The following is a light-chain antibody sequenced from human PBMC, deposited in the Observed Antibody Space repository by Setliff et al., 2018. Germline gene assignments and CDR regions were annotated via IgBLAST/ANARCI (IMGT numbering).Light chain of an antibody. CDR1: QSISSW. CDR3: QEYHSSGWG. J-gene: IGKJ1*01. V-gene: IGKV1-5*03. Sequence: DIQMTQSPATLSASVGDRVTITCRASQSISSWLAWYQLKPGKAPNLLIYEASSLESGVPSRFSGSGSGTEFALTISSLQPDDFATYYCQEYHSSGWGFGQGTKVDIK. CDR2: EAS.